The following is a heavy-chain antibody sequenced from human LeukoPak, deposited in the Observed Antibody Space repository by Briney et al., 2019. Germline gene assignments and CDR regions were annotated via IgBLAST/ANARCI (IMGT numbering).Heavy chain of an antibody. V-gene: IGHV4-34*01. CDR1: GGSFSGYY. CDR2: INHSGST. Sequence: SETLSLTCAVYGGSFSGYYWSWIRQPPGKGLEWTGEINHSGSTNYNPSLKSRVTISVDTSKNQFSLKLSSVTAADTAVYYCARGPSPVVGYSGYDWYYWGQGTLVTVSS. CDR3: ARGPSPVVGYSGYDWYY. D-gene: IGHD5-12*01. J-gene: IGHJ4*02.